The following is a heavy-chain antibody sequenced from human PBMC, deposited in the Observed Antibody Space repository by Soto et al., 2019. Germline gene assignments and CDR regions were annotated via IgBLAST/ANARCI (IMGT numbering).Heavy chain of an antibody. V-gene: IGHV3-23*01. D-gene: IGHD3-3*01. CDR1: GFTFSSYA. J-gene: IGHJ4*02. Sequence: GGSLRLSCAASGFTFSSYAMGWVRQAPGKGLEWVSAISGSGGSTYYADSVKGRFTISRDNSKNTLYLQMNSLRAEDTAVYYCAKFQSGSGYRRYFDYWGQGTLVTVSS. CDR3: AKFQSGSGYRRYFDY. CDR2: ISGSGGST.